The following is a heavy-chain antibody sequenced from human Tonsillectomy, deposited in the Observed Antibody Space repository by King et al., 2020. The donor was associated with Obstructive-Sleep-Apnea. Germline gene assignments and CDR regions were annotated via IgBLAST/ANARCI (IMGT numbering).Heavy chain of an antibody. CDR2: ISYDGSNK. CDR1: GFPFSSYA. Sequence: VQLVESGGGVVQPGRSLRLSCAASGFPFSSYAMHWVRQAPGKGLEWVAVISYDGSNKYYADSVKGRFTISRDNSKNTLYLQMNSLRAEDTAVYYCATDIVVVPAAMEDAFDIWGQGTMVTVSS. D-gene: IGHD2-2*01. CDR3: ATDIVVVPAAMEDAFDI. V-gene: IGHV3-30-3*01. J-gene: IGHJ3*02.